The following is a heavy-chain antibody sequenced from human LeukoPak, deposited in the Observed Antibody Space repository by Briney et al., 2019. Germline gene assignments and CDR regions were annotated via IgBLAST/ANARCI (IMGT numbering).Heavy chain of an antibody. CDR2: IRSKAYGGTT. CDR3: STSYYDFWSAY. Sequence: GGSLRLSCTGSGFTFGDYAMSWVRQAPGKGLEWVGFIRSKAYGGTTEYAASVKGRFTISRDDSKSIAYLQMNSLKTEDTAVYYCSTSYYDFWSAYWGQGTLVTVSS. J-gene: IGHJ4*02. CDR1: GFTFGDYA. D-gene: IGHD3-3*01. V-gene: IGHV3-49*04.